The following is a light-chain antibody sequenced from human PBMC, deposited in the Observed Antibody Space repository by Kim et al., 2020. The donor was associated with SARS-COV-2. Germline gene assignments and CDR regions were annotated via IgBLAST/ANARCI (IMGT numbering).Light chain of an antibody. CDR1: GGSVIGCTC. CDR3: SSYTSSSALVV. V-gene: IGLV2-14*03. CDR2: DGS. J-gene: IGLJ2*01. Sequence: QPSTIACTTTGGSVIGCTCVSWYQQHPGKAPVLVIYDGSNRPSGVSNRFSGSKSGNTASLTISGLQAEDEADYYCSSYTSSSALVVFGGGTQLTVL.